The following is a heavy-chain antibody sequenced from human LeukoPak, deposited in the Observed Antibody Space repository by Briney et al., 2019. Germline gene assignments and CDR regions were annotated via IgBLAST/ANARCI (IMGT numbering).Heavy chain of an antibody. Sequence: GGSLRLSCAASGFTFSDHYMHWVRQAPGKGLEWVAVISYDGSNKYYADSVKGRFTISRDNSKNTLYLQMNSLRAEDTAVYYCAKDPSLAGTSNGYWGQGTLVTVSS. V-gene: IGHV3-30*18. CDR2: ISYDGSNK. D-gene: IGHD6-19*01. CDR3: AKDPSLAGTSNGY. CDR1: GFTFSDHY. J-gene: IGHJ4*02.